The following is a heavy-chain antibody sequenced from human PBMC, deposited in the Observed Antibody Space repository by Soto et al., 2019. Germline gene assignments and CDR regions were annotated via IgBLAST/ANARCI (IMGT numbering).Heavy chain of an antibody. J-gene: IGHJ4*02. D-gene: IGHD3-10*01. CDR3: AREGITMVRGVWAADY. Sequence: ASVKVSCKASGGTFSSYAISWVRQAPGQGLEWMGGIIPIFGTANYAQKFQGRVTITADESTSTAYMELSSLRSEDTAVYYCAREGITMVRGVWAADYWGQGTLVTVSS. V-gene: IGHV1-69*13. CDR1: GGTFSSYA. CDR2: IIPIFGTA.